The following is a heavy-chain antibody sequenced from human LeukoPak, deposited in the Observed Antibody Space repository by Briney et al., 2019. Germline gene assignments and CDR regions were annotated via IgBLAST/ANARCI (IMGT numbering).Heavy chain of an antibody. CDR3: ARDCPPYYDSSGYNGFDY. J-gene: IGHJ4*02. D-gene: IGHD3-22*01. CDR1: GFTFSSYW. V-gene: IGHV3-7*01. CDR2: IKQDGSEK. Sequence: GGSLRLSCAASGFTFSSYWMSWVRQAPGKGREWVANIKQDGSEKYYVDSVKGRFTISRDNAKNSLYLQMNSLRAEDTAVYYCARDCPPYYDSSGYNGFDYWGQGTLVTVSS.